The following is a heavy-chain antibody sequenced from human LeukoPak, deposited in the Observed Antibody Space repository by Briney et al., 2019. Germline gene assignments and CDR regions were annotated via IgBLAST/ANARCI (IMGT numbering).Heavy chain of an antibody. CDR1: GDSISSTGYY. CDR3: ARSGYYGPDAFDI. CDR2: IYYSGST. Sequence: SETLSLTCTVSGDSISSTGYYWGWIRQPPGKGLEWIGYIYYSGSTYYNLSLKSRVTISVDTSKNQFSLKLSSVTAADTAVYYCARSGYYGPDAFDIWGQGTMVTVSS. J-gene: IGHJ3*02. D-gene: IGHD3-10*01. V-gene: IGHV4-31*03.